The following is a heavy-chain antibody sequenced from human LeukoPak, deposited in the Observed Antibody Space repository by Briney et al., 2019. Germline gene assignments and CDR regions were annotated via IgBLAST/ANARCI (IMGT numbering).Heavy chain of an antibody. Sequence: PSETLSLTCTVSGYSISSGYYWGWIRPPPGKGLEWIGSIYHSGSTYYNPSLKSRVTISVDTSKNQFSLKLSSVTAADTAVYYCASGGYGDYNFDYWGQGTLVTVSS. J-gene: IGHJ4*02. D-gene: IGHD4-17*01. CDR2: IYHSGST. CDR3: ASGGYGDYNFDY. CDR1: GYSISSGYY. V-gene: IGHV4-38-2*02.